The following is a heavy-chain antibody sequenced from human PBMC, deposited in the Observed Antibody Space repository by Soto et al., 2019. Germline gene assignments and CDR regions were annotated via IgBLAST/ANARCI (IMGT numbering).Heavy chain of an antibody. J-gene: IGHJ3*02. CDR1: GFTFSSYS. Sequence: GGSMRLSCAASGFTFSSYSMNWVRQAPGKGLEWVSSISSSSSYIYYADSVKGRFTISRENAKNSLYLQMNSLRAGDTAVYYCARAAGYDPRAFDIWGQGTMVTVSS. V-gene: IGHV3-21*01. D-gene: IGHD2-2*01. CDR2: ISSSSSYI. CDR3: ARAAGYDPRAFDI.